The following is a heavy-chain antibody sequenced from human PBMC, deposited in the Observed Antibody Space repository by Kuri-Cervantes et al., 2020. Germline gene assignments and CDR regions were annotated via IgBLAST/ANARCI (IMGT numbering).Heavy chain of an antibody. CDR3: AKDVKGLTILQKVDY. J-gene: IGHJ4*02. CDR2: ISGSGGST. CDR1: GFTFSSYA. Sequence: GESLKISCTASGFTFSSYAMSWVRQAPGKGLEWVSAISGSGGSTYYADSVKGRFTISRDNSKNTLYLQMNSLRAEDTAVYYCAKDVKGLTILQKVDYWGQGTLVTVSS. V-gene: IGHV3-23*01.